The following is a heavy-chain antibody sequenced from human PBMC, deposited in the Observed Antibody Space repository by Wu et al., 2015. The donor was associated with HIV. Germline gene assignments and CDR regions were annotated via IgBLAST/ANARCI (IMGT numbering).Heavy chain of an antibody. CDR3: ASDGSGYWFDP. CDR1: GGTFSTFV. J-gene: IGHJ5*02. V-gene: IGHV1-69*05. D-gene: IGHD3-10*01. CDR2: IIPIFATA. Sequence: QVQLVQSGAEVKKPGSSVKVSCKASGGTFSTFVISWVRQAPGQGLEWMGGIIPIFATATYAQKFQGRVTITTDESTSTAYMELSSLRSEDTAVYYCASDGSGYWFDPWGQGTLVTVSS.